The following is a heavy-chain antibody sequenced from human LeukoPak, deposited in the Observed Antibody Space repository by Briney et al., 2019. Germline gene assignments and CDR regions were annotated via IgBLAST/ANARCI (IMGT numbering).Heavy chain of an antibody. CDR1: GGSTSSGSYY. Sequence: PSQTLSLTCTVSGGSTSSGSYYWSWIRQPAGKGLEWIGRIYTSGSTNYNPSLKSRVTISMDTSKNQFSLKLSSVTAADTAVYYCARASEYYDSSGYSYYFDYWGQGTLVTVSS. CDR3: ARASEYYDSSGYSYYFDY. J-gene: IGHJ4*02. V-gene: IGHV4-61*02. D-gene: IGHD3-22*01. CDR2: IYTSGST.